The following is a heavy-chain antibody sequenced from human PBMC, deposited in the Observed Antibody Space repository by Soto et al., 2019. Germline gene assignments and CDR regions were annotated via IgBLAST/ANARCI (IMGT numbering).Heavy chain of an antibody. CDR1: GYTFIDYY. CDR2: INPRTGGT. Sequence: QVQLVQSGAEVRKPGASVKVSCKASGYTFIDYYIYWVRQAPGQGLEWMGWINPRTGGTNFARKFEAWVTMTRDTSITTAYMELTSLRSNATAVYYCARVNGDYPPRGMDVWGQGTRVTVSS. V-gene: IGHV1-2*04. CDR3: ARVNGDYPPRGMDV. D-gene: IGHD4-17*01. J-gene: IGHJ6*02.